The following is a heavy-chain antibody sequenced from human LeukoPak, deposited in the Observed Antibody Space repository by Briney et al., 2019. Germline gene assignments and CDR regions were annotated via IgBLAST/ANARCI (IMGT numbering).Heavy chain of an antibody. CDR1: GGSIRTYY. Sequence: SETLSLTCTVSGGSIRTYYWSWIRQPPGKGLEWIGYIYYSGSTNYNPSLKSRATISVDTSKNQFSLKLSSVTAADTAVYYCAREYSRRPYSRGWFDPWGQGTLVTVSS. CDR2: IYYSGST. D-gene: IGHD6-13*01. J-gene: IGHJ5*02. CDR3: AREYSRRPYSRGWFDP. V-gene: IGHV4-59*01.